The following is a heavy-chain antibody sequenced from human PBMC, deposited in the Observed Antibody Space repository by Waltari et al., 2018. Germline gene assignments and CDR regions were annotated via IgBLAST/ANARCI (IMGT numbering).Heavy chain of an antibody. V-gene: IGHV4-30-2*01. J-gene: IGHJ6*03. Sequence: QLQLQESGSGLVKPSQTLSLTCAVSGGSISSGGYSWSWIRQPPGKGLEWIGYIYHSGSTYDNPSLKSRVTISVDRSKNQFSLKLSYVTAADTDVYYCARGRSDFWSGYPYYYYYMDVWGKGTTVTIS. CDR3: ARGRSDFWSGYPYYYYYMDV. CDR2: IYHSGST. D-gene: IGHD3-3*01. CDR1: GGSISSGGYS.